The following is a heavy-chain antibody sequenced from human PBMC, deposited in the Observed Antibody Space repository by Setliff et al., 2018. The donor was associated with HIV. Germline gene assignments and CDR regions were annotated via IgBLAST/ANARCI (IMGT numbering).Heavy chain of an antibody. CDR3: ARHLYWNPDAFDI. CDR2: VSYSGST. Sequence: PSETLSLTCTVSGGSISSSSSYWGWIRQPPGRGLEWIGSVSYSGSTYYNPSLKSRVTISVDTSKNQFSLRLSSVTAADTAVFLCARHLYWNPDAFDIWGQGTMVTVSS. CDR1: GGSISSSSSY. J-gene: IGHJ3*02. D-gene: IGHD1-1*01. V-gene: IGHV4-39*01.